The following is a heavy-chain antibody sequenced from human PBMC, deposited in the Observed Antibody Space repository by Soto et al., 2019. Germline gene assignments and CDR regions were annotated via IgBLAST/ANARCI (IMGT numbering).Heavy chain of an antibody. CDR1: GFTFSSYW. J-gene: IGHJ4*02. V-gene: IGHV3-7*03. CDR2: IKQDGSER. D-gene: IGHD2-15*01. Sequence: EVQLVESGGGLVQPGGSLRLSCAASGFTFSSYWMSWVRHAPGKGLEWVANIKQDGSERYYVDSVKGRFTISRDNAKNSLYLQMNSLRADDTAVYYCARDGDYCSGGSCYSYYFDYWGQGTLVTVSS. CDR3: ARDGDYCSGGSCYSYYFDY.